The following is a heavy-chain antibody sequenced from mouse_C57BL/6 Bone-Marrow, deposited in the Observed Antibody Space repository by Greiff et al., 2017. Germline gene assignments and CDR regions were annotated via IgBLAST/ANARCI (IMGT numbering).Heavy chain of an antibody. V-gene: IGHV1-42*01. Sequence: VHVKQSGPELVKPGASVKIPCKASGYSFTGYYMNWVKQSPEKSLEWIGEINPSTGGTTYNQKFKAKATLTVDKSSSTAYMQLKSLTSEDSAVYYCARYYGSSSFAYWGQGTLVTVSA. CDR3: ARYYGSSSFAY. CDR1: GYSFTGYY. D-gene: IGHD1-1*01. CDR2: INPSTGGT. J-gene: IGHJ3*01.